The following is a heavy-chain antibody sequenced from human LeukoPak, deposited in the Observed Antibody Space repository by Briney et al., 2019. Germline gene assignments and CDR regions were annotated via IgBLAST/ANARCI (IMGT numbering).Heavy chain of an antibody. CDR1: GDSMTNYY. J-gene: IGHJ4*02. CDR2: IHHSGTT. CDR3: ASTYDSSGYYPSWYFDY. D-gene: IGHD3-22*01. Sequence: DPSETLSLTCTVSGDSMTNYYWNWIRQPPGKGLEWIGYIHHSGTTNYNPSLKSRLTMSVDTSKNQFSLKLTSVSAADTAMYYCASTYDSSGYYPSWYFDYWGQGTLVTVSS. V-gene: IGHV4-59*01.